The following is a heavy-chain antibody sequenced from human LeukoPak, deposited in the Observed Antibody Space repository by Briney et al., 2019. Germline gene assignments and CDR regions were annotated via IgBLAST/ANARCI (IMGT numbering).Heavy chain of an antibody. V-gene: IGHV6-1*01. Sequence: SQTLSLTCAISGDSVSSNSAAWHWLRQSPSRGLEWLGRTYYRSKWYNDYAVSVKSRITINPDTSKNQFSLQLNSVTPEDTAVYYCAREYDAGILTGYFSYYYGMDVWGQGTTVTVSS. CDR1: GDSVSSNSAA. CDR3: AREYDAGILTGYFSYYYGMDV. CDR2: TYYRSKWYN. D-gene: IGHD3-9*01. J-gene: IGHJ6*02.